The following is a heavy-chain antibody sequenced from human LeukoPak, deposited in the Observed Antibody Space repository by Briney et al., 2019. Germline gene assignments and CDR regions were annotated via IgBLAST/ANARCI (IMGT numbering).Heavy chain of an antibody. Sequence: VASVKVSCKASGYTFTSYGISWVRQAPGQGLEWMGWISAYNGNTNYAQKLQGRVTMTTDTSTSTAYMELRSLRSDDTAVYYCARVDVIREDYYHSSGYYAPLSLEDYWGQGTLVTVSS. CDR2: ISAYNGNT. V-gene: IGHV1-18*01. J-gene: IGHJ4*02. CDR3: ARVDVIREDYYHSSGYYAPLSLEDY. D-gene: IGHD3-22*01. CDR1: GYTFTSYG.